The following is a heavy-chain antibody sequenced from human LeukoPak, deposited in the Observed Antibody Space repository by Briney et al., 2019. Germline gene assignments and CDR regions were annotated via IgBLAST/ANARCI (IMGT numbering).Heavy chain of an antibody. CDR3: ARERGRPIFGVVKHWFDP. D-gene: IGHD3-3*01. J-gene: IGHJ5*02. V-gene: IGHV4-34*01. CDR1: GGSFSGYY. Sequence: NPSETLSLTCAVYGGSFSGYYWSWIRQPPGKGLEWIGAINHSGSTNYNPSLKSRVTISLDTSKNLFSLKLSSVTAADTAVYYCARERGRPIFGVVKHWFDPWGQGNLVTVSS. CDR2: INHSGST.